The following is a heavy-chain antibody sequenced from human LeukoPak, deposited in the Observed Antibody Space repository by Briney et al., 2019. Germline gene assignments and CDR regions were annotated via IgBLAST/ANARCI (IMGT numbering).Heavy chain of an antibody. V-gene: IGHV4-59*01. CDR2: VHYSGSA. D-gene: IGHD2-2*01. J-gene: IGHJ5*02. CDR1: GGSISSYY. Sequence: PSETLSLTCTVSGGSISSYYWSWIRQSPGKGLEWIGYVHYSGSAKYNPSLESRVTISVDTSKNQFSLNLSSVTAADTAVYYCARNLGYCGTTGCYWFDPWGQGTLVTVSS. CDR3: ARNLGYCGTTGCYWFDP.